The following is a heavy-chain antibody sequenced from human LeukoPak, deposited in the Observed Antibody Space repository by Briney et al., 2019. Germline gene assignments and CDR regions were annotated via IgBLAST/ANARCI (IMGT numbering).Heavy chain of an antibody. CDR1: GGTLSSYA. D-gene: IGHD6-13*01. V-gene: IGHV1-69*13. J-gene: IGHJ4*02. CDR2: IIPIFGTA. CDR3: ARIRLYSSSWIDY. Sequence: ASVKVSCKASGGTLSSYAISWVRQAPGQGLEWMGGIIPIFGTANYSQKFQVRVKITGDESTSTAYMELSSLRSEDTAVYYCARIRLYSSSWIDYWGQGTLVTVSS.